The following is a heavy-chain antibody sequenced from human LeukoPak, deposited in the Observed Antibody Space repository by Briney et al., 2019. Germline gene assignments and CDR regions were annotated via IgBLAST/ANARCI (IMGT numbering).Heavy chain of an antibody. V-gene: IGHV3-33*01. CDR2: IWYDGSNK. CDR1: GFTFSSYG. J-gene: IGHJ4*02. Sequence: EAGGSLRLPCAASGFTFSSYGMHWVRQAPGKGLEWVAVIWYDGSNKYYADSVKGRFTISRDNSKNTLYLQMNSLRAEDTAVYYCARDTRSSSWYFLFDYWGQGTLVTVSS. D-gene: IGHD6-13*01. CDR3: ARDTRSSSWYFLFDY.